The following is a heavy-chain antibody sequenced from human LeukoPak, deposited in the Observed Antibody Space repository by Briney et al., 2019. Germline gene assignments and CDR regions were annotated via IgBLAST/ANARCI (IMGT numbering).Heavy chain of an antibody. CDR3: AREYTAVALPFDY. D-gene: IGHD5-18*01. V-gene: IGHV3-30-3*01. Sequence: GGSLRLSCAASGFTFSSYAMHWVRQAPGKGLEWVAVISYDGSNKYYADSVKGRFTISRDNSKNTLYLQMNGLRAEDTAVYYCAREYTAVALPFDYWGQGTLVTVSS. J-gene: IGHJ4*02. CDR1: GFTFSSYA. CDR2: ISYDGSNK.